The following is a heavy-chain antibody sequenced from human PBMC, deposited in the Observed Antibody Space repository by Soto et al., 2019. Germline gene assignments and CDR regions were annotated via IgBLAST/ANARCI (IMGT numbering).Heavy chain of an antibody. J-gene: IGHJ4*02. V-gene: IGHV1-3*01. CDR3: ARIRMVRGVTGSPFDY. Sequence: ASVKVSCKASGYTFTSYAVHWVRQAPGQRLAWMGWINAGNGNTKYSQKFQGRVTITRDTSASTAYMELSSLRSEDTAVYYCARIRMVRGVTGSPFDYWGQGTLVTVSS. D-gene: IGHD3-10*01. CDR1: GYTFTSYA. CDR2: INAGNGNT.